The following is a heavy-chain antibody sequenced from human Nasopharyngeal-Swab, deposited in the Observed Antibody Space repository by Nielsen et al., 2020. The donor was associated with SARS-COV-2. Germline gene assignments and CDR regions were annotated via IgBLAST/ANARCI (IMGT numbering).Heavy chain of an antibody. CDR2: IYPGDTDT. V-gene: IGHV5-51*01. J-gene: IGHJ4*02. D-gene: IGHD1-26*01. Sequence: GESLKISCKGSGYSFTSYWIGWVRQAPGKGLEWVGIIYPGDTDTRYSPSFQGQVTISADKSISTAYLQWSSLKASDTAMYYCARSGLVGATFFDYWGQGTLVTVSS. CDR1: GYSFTSYW. CDR3: ARSGLVGATFFDY.